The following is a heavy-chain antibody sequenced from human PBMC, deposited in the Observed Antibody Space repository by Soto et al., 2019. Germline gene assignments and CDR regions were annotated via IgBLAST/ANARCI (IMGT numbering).Heavy chain of an antibody. CDR2: ISAYNGNT. CDR3: ARTGEVYSYYGMDV. V-gene: IGHV1-18*04. D-gene: IGHD7-27*01. CDR1: GYTFTSYG. Sequence: GASVKVSCKASGYTFTSYGISWVRQAPGQGLEWMGWISAYNGNTNYAQKLQGRVTMTTDTSTSAAYMELRSLRSDDTAVYYCARTGEVYSYYGMDVWGQGTTVTVSS. J-gene: IGHJ6*02.